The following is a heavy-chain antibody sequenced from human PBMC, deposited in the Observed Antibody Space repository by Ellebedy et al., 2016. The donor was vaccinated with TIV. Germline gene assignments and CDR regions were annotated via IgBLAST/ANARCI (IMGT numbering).Heavy chain of an antibody. CDR2: ISYDGSNK. J-gene: IGHJ6*03. D-gene: IGHD1-26*01. CDR3: AKGWSGSDYVTYFYYYMDV. CDR1: GFIFNNYG. V-gene: IGHV3-33*06. Sequence: LSLTXXASGFIFNNYGMHWVSQAPGKGLEWVAVISYDGSNKFYADSVKGRFTISRDNSKTTVFLEMNSPRAEDTAVYYCAKGWSGSDYVTYFYYYMDVWGKGTTVTVSS.